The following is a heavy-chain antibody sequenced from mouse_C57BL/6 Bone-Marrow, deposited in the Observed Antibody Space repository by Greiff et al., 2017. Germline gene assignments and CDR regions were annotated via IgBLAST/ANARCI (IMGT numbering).Heavy chain of an antibody. CDR3: ARPYYSNYWYFDV. Sequence: QVQLQQPGAELVKPGASVKMSCKASVYTFTSYWITWVKQRPGQGLEWIGDIYPGSGSTIYNEKFKSKATLTVDTSSSTAYMQLSSLTSEDSAVYYCARPYYSNYWYFDVWGTGTTVTVSS. V-gene: IGHV1-55*01. CDR1: VYTFTSYW. D-gene: IGHD2-5*01. J-gene: IGHJ1*03. CDR2: IYPGSGST.